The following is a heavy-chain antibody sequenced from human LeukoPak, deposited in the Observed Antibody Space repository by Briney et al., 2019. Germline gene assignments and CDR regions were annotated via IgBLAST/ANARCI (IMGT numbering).Heavy chain of an antibody. Sequence: PGGSLRHSSAASGVTFSDYNMSWNRQAPGQGLECVSYISSSSSYTNYTDSVKGRFTISRDNAKNSLYLEMNSLRAEDTAVYYCARVLSSGPYSDYLGQGTQVTVSS. CDR2: ISSSSSYT. J-gene: IGHJ4*02. CDR1: GVTFSDYN. D-gene: IGHD3-22*01. V-gene: IGHV3-11*06. CDR3: ARVLSSGPYSDY.